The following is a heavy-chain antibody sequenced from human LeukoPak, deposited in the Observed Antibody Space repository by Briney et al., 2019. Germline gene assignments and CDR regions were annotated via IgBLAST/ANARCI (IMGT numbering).Heavy chain of an antibody. Sequence: ASVKVSCKASGYTSTRYDINWVRLATGQGLEWLGWMNPNSGNTDYAQKFQGRVTMTRDTSINTAYMEVSSLRSEDSAVYYCARGHAYYDSLTGYSIYALDAWGQGTTVTVSS. V-gene: IGHV1-8*01. J-gene: IGHJ6*02. CDR3: ARGHAYYDSLTGYSIYALDA. CDR1: GYTSTRYD. D-gene: IGHD3-9*01. CDR2: MNPNSGNT.